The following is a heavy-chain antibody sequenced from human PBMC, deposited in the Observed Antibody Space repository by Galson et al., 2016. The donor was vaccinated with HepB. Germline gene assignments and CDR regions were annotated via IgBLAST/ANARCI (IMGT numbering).Heavy chain of an antibody. V-gene: IGHV3-11*01. CDR3: ARHVEYCSNGTCYFGMDV. CDR2: ISSGGTIT. D-gene: IGHD2-8*01. Sequence: SLRLSCAASGFTFRDFYMSWVRQAPGKGLEYLSYISSGGTITFYADPVKGRFTVSRDNAKKSVHLPVNRLTGDDTAVYYCARHVEYCSNGTCYFGMDVWGQGTTVTVSS. CDR1: GFTFRDFY. J-gene: IGHJ6*02.